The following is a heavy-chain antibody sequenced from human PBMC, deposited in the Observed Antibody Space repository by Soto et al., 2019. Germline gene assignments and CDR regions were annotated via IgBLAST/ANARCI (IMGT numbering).Heavy chain of an antibody. CDR1: GFTFSSYW. CDR2: IKQDGSEK. CDR3: ARDGVASMSDFWSGYYLFDY. Sequence: LRLSCAASGFTFSSYWMSWVRQAPGKGVWVANIKQDGSEKYYVDSVKGRFTISRDNAKNSLYLQMNSLRAEDTAVYYCARDGVASMSDFWSGYYLFDYWGQGTLVTVSS. D-gene: IGHD3-3*01. V-gene: IGHV3-7*01. J-gene: IGHJ4*02.